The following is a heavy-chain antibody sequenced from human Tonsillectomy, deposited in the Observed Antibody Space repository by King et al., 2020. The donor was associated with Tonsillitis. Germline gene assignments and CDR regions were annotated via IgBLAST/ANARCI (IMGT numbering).Heavy chain of an antibody. CDR3: AKDFYSSPGY. V-gene: IGHV3-30*02. D-gene: IGHD6-13*01. J-gene: IGHJ1*01. Sequence: VQLVESGGGVVQPGGSLRLSCAASRFTFSNYGMHWVRQAPGKGLEWVAFIRFDGSNKYYADSVMGRFTISRDNSKNTLYLQMNSLRTEDTAVYYCAKDFYSSPGYRGQGTLVTVSS. CDR1: RFTFSNYG. CDR2: IRFDGSNK.